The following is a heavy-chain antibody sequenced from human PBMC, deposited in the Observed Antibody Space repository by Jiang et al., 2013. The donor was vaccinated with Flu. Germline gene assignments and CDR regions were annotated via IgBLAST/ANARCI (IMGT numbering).Heavy chain of an antibody. Sequence: VQVSCKASGYTFSSYAIFWVRQAPGQSLEWMGWINAGNGNTKYSQKFQDRVTITRDTSANTVYLDLSSLRSEDTALYYCARAGPQQLRYWGQGNPGSPSPQ. CDR2: INAGNGNT. D-gene: IGHD6-13*01. CDR1: GYTFSSYA. V-gene: IGHV1-3*01. CDR3: ARAGPQQLRY. J-gene: IGHJ4*02.